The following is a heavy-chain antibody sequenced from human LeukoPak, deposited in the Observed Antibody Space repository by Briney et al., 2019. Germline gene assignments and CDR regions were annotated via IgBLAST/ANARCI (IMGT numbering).Heavy chain of an antibody. D-gene: IGHD3-22*01. V-gene: IGHV1-3*03. CDR3: AREDYYDSGSNDY. Sequence: ASVKVSRKASGYTFTSYAMHWVRQAPGQRLEWMGWINAGNGNTKYSQEFQGRVTITRNTSISTAYMELSSLRSEDTAVYYCAREDYYDSGSNDYWGQGTLVTVSS. CDR1: GYTFTSYA. J-gene: IGHJ4*02. CDR2: INAGNGNT.